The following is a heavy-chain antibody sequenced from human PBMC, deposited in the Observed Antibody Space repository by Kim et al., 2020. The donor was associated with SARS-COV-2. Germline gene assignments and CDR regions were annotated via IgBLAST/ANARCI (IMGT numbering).Heavy chain of an antibody. V-gene: IGHV3-13*04. J-gene: IGHJ3*02. CDR1: GFTFSSYD. D-gene: IGHD5-12*01. Sequence: GGSLRLSCAASGFTFSSYDMHWVRQATGKGLEWVSAIGTAGDTYYPGSVKGRFTISRENAKNSLYLQMNSLRAGDTAVYYCARQGEDEVANGAFDIWGQGTMVTVSS. CDR3: ARQGEDEVANGAFDI. CDR2: IGTAGDT.